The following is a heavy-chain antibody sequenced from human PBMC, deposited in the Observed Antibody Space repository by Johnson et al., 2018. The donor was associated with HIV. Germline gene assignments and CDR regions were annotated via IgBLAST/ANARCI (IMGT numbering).Heavy chain of an antibody. D-gene: IGHD1-1*01. J-gene: IGHJ3*02. CDR1: GFTFGSYA. V-gene: IGHV3-11*04. Sequence: QVQLVESGGGLVKPGGSLRLSCAASGFTFGSYAMSWVRQAPGKGLEWVSIISGSSGSAIYYADSVKGRFTMSRDTAKNSMFLQMNSLRADDTAVYYCARSRNYACDIWGQGTMVTVSS. CDR3: ARSRNYACDI. CDR2: ISGSSGSAI.